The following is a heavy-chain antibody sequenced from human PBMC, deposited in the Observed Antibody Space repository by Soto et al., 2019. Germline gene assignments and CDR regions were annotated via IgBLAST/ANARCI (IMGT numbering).Heavy chain of an antibody. V-gene: IGHV4-39*01. Sequence: SQTLSLTCTVSVASSTSNSYWACMRQPPGKGLEWIGSIYYTEGTSSNPSLRSRATMSVDTSNNQFSLRLSSVTAADTAVYYCARHERSRGYLYSDYDSGSEWGQGTLVTVSS. CDR1: VASSTSNSY. CDR2: IYYTEGT. CDR3: ARHERSRGYLYSDYDSGSE. D-gene: IGHD5-12*01. J-gene: IGHJ4*02.